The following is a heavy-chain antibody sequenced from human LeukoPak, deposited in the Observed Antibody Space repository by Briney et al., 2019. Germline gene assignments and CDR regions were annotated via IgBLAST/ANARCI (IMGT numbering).Heavy chain of an antibody. Sequence: PGGSLRLSCAASGFTVSSNYMSWVRQAPGKGLEWVSVIYSGGSTHYADSVKGRFTISRDNFKNTLYLQMNSLRAEDSAVYYCVREDSSGWHYFDYWGQGTLVTVSS. CDR1: GFTVSSNY. J-gene: IGHJ4*02. CDR2: IYSGGST. D-gene: IGHD6-19*01. V-gene: IGHV3-66*01. CDR3: VREDSSGWHYFDY.